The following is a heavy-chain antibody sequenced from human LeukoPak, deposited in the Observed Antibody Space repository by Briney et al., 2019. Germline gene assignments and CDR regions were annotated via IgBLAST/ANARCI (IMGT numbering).Heavy chain of an antibody. V-gene: IGHV3-11*05. CDR3: ARDKGPITIPDYYYGMDV. J-gene: IGHJ6*02. CDR2: ISSSSSYT. Sequence: GGSLRLSCAASGFTFSDYYMSWIRQAPGKGLEWVSYISSSSSYTNYADSVKGRFTISRDNAKNSLYLQMNSLRAEDTAVYYCARDKGPITIPDYYYGMDVWGQGTTVTVFS. D-gene: IGHD3-9*01. CDR1: GFTFSDYY.